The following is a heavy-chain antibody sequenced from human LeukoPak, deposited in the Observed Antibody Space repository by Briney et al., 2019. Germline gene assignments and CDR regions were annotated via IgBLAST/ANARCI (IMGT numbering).Heavy chain of an antibody. CDR1: GFTFSDYY. CDR2: ISSSGSTI. D-gene: IGHD6-19*01. CDR3: ARDSEAVAGNFDY. J-gene: IGHJ4*02. V-gene: IGHV3-11*01. Sequence: GGTLRLSCAASGFTFSDYYMSWIRQAPGKGLEWVSYISSSGSTIYYADSVKGRFTISRDNAKNSLYLQMNSLRAEDTAVYYCARDSEAVAGNFDYWGQGTLVTVSS.